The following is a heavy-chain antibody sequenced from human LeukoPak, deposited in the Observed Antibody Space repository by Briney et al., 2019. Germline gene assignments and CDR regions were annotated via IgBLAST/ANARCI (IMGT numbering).Heavy chain of an antibody. V-gene: IGHV1-2*02. CDR2: IKAKSGDI. Sequence: ASVKVSCKASGYTLTDYHMSWVRQAPGQGLEWMGWIKAKSGDIKYAQEFQGRVTMTTDTSISTAYMELSGLRSDDTAIYYCARDHWSGYSGVRGNWFDPWGQGTLVTVSS. J-gene: IGHJ5*02. CDR3: ARDHWSGYSGVRGNWFDP. D-gene: IGHD3-3*01. CDR1: GYTLTDYH.